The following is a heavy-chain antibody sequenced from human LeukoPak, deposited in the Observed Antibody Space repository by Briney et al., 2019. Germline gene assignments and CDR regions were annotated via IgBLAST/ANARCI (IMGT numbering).Heavy chain of an antibody. CDR3: ARDLWAGYCSGGSCYSSFDY. Sequence: PGRSLRLSRAASGFTFDDYAMHWVRQAPGKGLEWVSGISWNSGSIGYADSVKGRFTISRDNAKNSLYLQMNSLRAEDTAVYYCARDLWAGYCSGGSCYSSFDYWGQGTLVTVSS. D-gene: IGHD2-15*01. CDR1: GFTFDDYA. J-gene: IGHJ4*02. CDR2: ISWNSGSI. V-gene: IGHV3-9*01.